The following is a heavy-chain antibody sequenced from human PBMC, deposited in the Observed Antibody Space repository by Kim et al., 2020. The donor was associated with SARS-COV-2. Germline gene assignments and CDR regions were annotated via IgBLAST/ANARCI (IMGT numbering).Heavy chain of an antibody. CDR1: GYTFTTYD. D-gene: IGHD2-15*01. J-gene: IGHJ3*01. CDR2: INTNTGNP. Sequence: ASVKVSCKASGYTFTTYDLNWVRQATGQGLQWMGWINTNTGNPTYAQGFTGRLDFSWDTSNSTAYMQLTSLRSDDTAIYYCARGVGFGSIVCCFGVW. V-gene: IGHV7-4-1*02. CDR3: ARGVGFGSIVCCFGV.